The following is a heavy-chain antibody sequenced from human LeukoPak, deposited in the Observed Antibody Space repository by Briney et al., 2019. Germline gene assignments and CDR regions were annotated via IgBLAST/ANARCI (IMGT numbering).Heavy chain of an antibody. CDR3: AKDLGFESY. J-gene: IGHJ4*02. CDR1: GFTFSSYW. V-gene: IGHV3-74*01. CDR2: ISGDGRNI. D-gene: IGHD7-27*01. Sequence: PGGSLRLSCVASGFTFSSYWMHWVRQDPRKGLVWVSRISGDGRNINYADSVRGRFTISRDNAKNTLYLQMNSLRAEDTAVYYCAKDLGFESYWGQGTLVTVSS.